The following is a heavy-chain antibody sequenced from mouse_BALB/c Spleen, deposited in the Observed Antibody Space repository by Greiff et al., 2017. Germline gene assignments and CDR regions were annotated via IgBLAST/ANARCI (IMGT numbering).Heavy chain of an antibody. CDR1: GFAFSSYD. Sequence: EVKLMESGGGLVKPGGSLKLSCAASGFAFSSYDMSWVRQTPEKRLEWVAYISSGGGSTYYPDTVKGRFTISRDNAKNTLYLQMSSLKSEDTAMYYCARHVWGNSFAYWGQGTLVTVSA. V-gene: IGHV5-12-1*01. J-gene: IGHJ3*01. D-gene: IGHD2-1*01. CDR2: ISSGGGST. CDR3: ARHVWGNSFAY.